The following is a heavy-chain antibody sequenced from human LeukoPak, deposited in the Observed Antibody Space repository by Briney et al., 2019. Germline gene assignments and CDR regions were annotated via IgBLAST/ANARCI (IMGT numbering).Heavy chain of an antibody. D-gene: IGHD6-19*01. CDR2: INAGNGNT. V-gene: IGHV1-3*01. J-gene: IGHJ4*02. CDR3: ARDRPHAVAVAGAGYDH. CDR1: GYTFTSYA. Sequence: ASVKVSCKASGYTFTSYAMHWVRQAPGQRLEWMGWINAGNGNTKYSQKFQGRFTITRDTSASTVYMGLSSLRPGDTAMYYCARDRPHAVAVAGAGYDHWGQGTLVTVSS.